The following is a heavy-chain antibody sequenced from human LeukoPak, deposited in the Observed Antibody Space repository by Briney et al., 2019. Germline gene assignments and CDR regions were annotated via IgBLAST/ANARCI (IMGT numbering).Heavy chain of an antibody. D-gene: IGHD6-13*01. Sequence: SETLSLTCAVYGGSFSGYYWSWIRQRPGKGLEWIGEINHSGSTNYNPSLKSRVTISVDTSKNQFSLKLSSVTAADTAVYYCARRRVAAAGTRLNWFDPWGQGTLVTVSS. CDR1: GGSFSGYY. J-gene: IGHJ5*02. CDR3: ARRRVAAAGTRLNWFDP. CDR2: INHSGST. V-gene: IGHV4-34*01.